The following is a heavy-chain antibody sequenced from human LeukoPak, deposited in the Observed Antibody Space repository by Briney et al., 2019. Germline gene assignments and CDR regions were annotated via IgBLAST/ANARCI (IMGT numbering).Heavy chain of an antibody. D-gene: IGHD1-26*01. CDR1: GFTFGDYA. J-gene: IGHJ4*02. CDR3: AKDEPYSGSYGD. V-gene: IGHV3-23*01. Sequence: GGSLRLSCTASGFTFGDYAMSWVRQAPGKGLEWVSAISGSGGSTYYADSVKGRFTISRDNSKNTLYLQMNSLRAEDTAVYYCAKDEPYSGSYGDWGQGTLVTVSS. CDR2: ISGSGGST.